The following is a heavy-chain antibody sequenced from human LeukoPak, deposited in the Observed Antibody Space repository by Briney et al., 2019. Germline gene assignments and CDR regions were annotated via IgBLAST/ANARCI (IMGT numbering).Heavy chain of an antibody. D-gene: IGHD3-10*01. V-gene: IGHV4-39*07. Sequence: SETLSLTCTVSGGSISSSSYYWGWIRQPPGKGLEWIGSIYYSGSTYYNPSLKSRVTISVDTSKNQFSLKLSSVTAADTAVYYCARGVYYYGSGTYYTKWGQGTLVTVSS. CDR1: GGSISSSSYY. CDR2: IYYSGST. CDR3: ARGVYYYGSGTYYTK. J-gene: IGHJ4*02.